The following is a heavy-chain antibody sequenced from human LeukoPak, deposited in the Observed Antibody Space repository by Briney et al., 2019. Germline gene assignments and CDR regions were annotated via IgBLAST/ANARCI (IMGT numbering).Heavy chain of an antibody. J-gene: IGHJ4*02. V-gene: IGHV4-34*01. D-gene: IGHD1-26*01. CDR3: ARVYSGSSDY. CDR2: INHSGST. CDR1: GGSFSGYY. Sequence: SETLSLTCAVYGGSFSGYYWSWIRQPPEKGLEWIGEINHSGSTNYNPSLKSRVTISVDTSKNQFSLKLSSVTAADTAVYYCARVYSGSSDYWGQGTLVTVSS.